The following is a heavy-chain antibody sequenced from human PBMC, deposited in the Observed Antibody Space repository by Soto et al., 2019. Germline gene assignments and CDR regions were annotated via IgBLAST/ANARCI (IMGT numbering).Heavy chain of an antibody. V-gene: IGHV1-2*02. CDR2: INPNSGGT. D-gene: IGHD4-17*01. CDR1: GYTFTGYY. Sequence: ASVKVSCKASGYTFTGYYMHWVRQVPGQGLEWMGWINPNSGGTNYAQKFQGRVTMTRDTSISTAYMELSRLRSDDTAVYYCARDPFHLSTVTTNWGQGTLVTVSS. J-gene: IGHJ4*02. CDR3: ARDPFHLSTVTTN.